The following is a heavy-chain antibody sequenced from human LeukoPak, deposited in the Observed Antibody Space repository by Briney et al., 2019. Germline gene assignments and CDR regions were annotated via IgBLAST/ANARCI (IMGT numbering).Heavy chain of an antibody. CDR1: GFTVDTKY. J-gene: IGHJ2*01. D-gene: IGHD3-10*01. CDR3: ARVGDHYHWNFDL. V-gene: IGHV3-53*01. Sequence: GGSLRLSCAASGFTVDTKYMTWVRQAPGKGLEWVSILYSGGDTYYADSVKGRFTISRDNSRNTLSLQMNSLRVEDTAVYYCARVGDHYHWNFDLWGRGTLVTVSS. CDR2: LYSGGDT.